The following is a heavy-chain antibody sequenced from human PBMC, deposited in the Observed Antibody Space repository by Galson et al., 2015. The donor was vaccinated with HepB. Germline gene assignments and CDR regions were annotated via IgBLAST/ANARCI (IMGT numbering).Heavy chain of an antibody. V-gene: IGHV3-30-3*01. D-gene: IGHD3-10*01. CDR3: ARDSEFSVPHISLVRGVITGTLDY. CDR1: GFTFSSYA. Sequence: SLRLSCAASGFTFSSYAMHWVRQAPGKGLEWVAVMSSDGSNKYYADSVEGRFTISRDNSKNTLYLQMNSLRAEDTAVYYCARDSEFSVPHISLVRGVITGTLDYWGQGTLVTVSS. J-gene: IGHJ4*02. CDR2: MSSDGSNK.